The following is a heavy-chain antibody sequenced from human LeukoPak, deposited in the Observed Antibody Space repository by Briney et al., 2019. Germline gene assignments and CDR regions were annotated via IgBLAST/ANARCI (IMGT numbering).Heavy chain of an antibody. CDR3: ASISYSSGWTN. V-gene: IGHV1-2*02. D-gene: IGHD6-19*01. Sequence: ASVKVSCKASGGTFSSYAISWVRQAPGQGLEWMGWINPNSGGTNYAQKFQGRVTMTRDTSISTAYMELSRLRSDDTAVYYCASISYSSGWTNWGQGTLVTVSS. J-gene: IGHJ4*02. CDR2: INPNSGGT. CDR1: GGTFSSYA.